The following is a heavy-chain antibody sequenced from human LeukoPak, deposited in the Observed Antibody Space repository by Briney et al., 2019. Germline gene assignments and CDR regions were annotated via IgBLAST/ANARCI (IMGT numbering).Heavy chain of an antibody. CDR3: ARDLRDSRGSYGSDY. J-gene: IGHJ4*02. V-gene: IGHV3-53*01. D-gene: IGHD1-26*01. Sequence: GGSLRLSCAASGFSFSTYGMSWVRQAPGKGLEWVSVIYSGGSTHYADSVKGRFTISRDNSKNTLYLQMNNLRPEDTAVYFCARDLRDSRGSYGSDYWGQGTLVTVSS. CDR2: IYSGGST. CDR1: GFSFSTYG.